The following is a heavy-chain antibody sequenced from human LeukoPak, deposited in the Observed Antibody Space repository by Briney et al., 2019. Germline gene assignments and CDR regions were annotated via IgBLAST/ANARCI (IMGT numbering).Heavy chain of an antibody. CDR2: IYSGGST. CDR3: ARGRYVTTRGGAAAGFLDY. Sequence: GGSLRLSCAASGFTVSSNYMSWVRQAPGKGLEWVSVIYSGGSTYYADSVKGRFTISRDNPKNTLYLQMNSLRAEDTAVYYCARGRYVTTRGGAAAGFLDYWGQGTLVTVST. CDR1: GFTVSSNY. D-gene: IGHD6-13*01. V-gene: IGHV3-53*01. J-gene: IGHJ4*02.